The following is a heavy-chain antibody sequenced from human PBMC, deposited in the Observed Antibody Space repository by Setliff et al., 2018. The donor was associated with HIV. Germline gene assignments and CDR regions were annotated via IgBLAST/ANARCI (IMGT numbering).Heavy chain of an antibody. CDR2: INPSGGST. D-gene: IGHD3-3*02. J-gene: IGHJ4*02. Sequence: ASVKVSCKASGYTFTSYYMHWVRQAPGQGLEWMGIINPSGGSTSYAQKFQGRVTMTRDTSTSTVYMELSSLRSEDTAVYYCAREYHIASTDTRLANYFDSWGQGTLVTVSS. CDR3: AREYHIASTDTRLANYFDS. V-gene: IGHV1-46*01. CDR1: GYTFTSYY.